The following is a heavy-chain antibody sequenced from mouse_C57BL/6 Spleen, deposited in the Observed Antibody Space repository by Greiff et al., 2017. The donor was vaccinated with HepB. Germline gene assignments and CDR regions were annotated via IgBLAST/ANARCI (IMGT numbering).Heavy chain of an antibody. V-gene: IGHV1-14*01. J-gene: IGHJ3*01. CDR3: APSHYDYAWFAY. D-gene: IGHD2-4*01. Sequence: VHVKQSGPELVKPGASVKMSCKASGYTFTSYVMHWVKQKPGQGLEWIGYIYPYNDGTKYNEKFKGKATLTSDKSSSTAYMELSSLTSEDSAVYYCAPSHYDYAWFAYWGQGTLVTVSA. CDR2: IYPYNDGT. CDR1: GYTFTSYV.